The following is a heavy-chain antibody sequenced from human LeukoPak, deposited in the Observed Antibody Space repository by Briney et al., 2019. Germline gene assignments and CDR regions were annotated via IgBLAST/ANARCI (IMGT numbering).Heavy chain of an antibody. CDR1: GYTFTSYY. J-gene: IGHJ4*02. D-gene: IGHD3-10*01. Sequence: ASVKVSCKASGYTFTSYYMHWVRQAPGQGLEWMGIINPSGGSTSYAQKFQGRVTMTRDTSTSTVYMELSSLRSEDTAVYYCARSGVTMVRGAPPLGPFDYWGQGTLVTVSS. CDR3: ARSGVTMVRGAPPLGPFDY. CDR2: INPSGGST. V-gene: IGHV1-46*01.